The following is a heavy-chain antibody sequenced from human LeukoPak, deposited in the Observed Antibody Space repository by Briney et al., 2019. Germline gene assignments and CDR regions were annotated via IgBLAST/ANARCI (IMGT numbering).Heavy chain of an antibody. J-gene: IGHJ3*02. D-gene: IGHD3-10*01. Sequence: ASVKVSCKASGYTFTSYGISWVRQAPGQGLEWMGWISAYNGNTNYAQKLQGRVTMTTDTSTSTAYMELSRLRSDDTAVYYCARGGSWFGLDPGHEAFDIWGQGTMVTVSS. CDR1: GYTFTSYG. V-gene: IGHV1-18*01. CDR2: ISAYNGNT. CDR3: ARGGSWFGLDPGHEAFDI.